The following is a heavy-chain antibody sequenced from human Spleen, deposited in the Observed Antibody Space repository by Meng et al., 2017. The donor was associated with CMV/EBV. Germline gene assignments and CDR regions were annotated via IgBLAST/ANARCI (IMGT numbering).Heavy chain of an antibody. J-gene: IGHJ4*02. CDR3: AKAFSASWYREYYDY. D-gene: IGHD6-13*01. CDR2: ITASGGST. CDR1: GFTFSNFA. V-gene: IGHV3-23*01. Sequence: GGSLRLSCVASGFTFSNFAMSWVRQAPGKGLEWDSAITASGGSTYYADSVKGRFTISRDNSKNTLYLQMNGLRAEDTAVYYCAKAFSASWYREYYDYWGQGTLVTVSS.